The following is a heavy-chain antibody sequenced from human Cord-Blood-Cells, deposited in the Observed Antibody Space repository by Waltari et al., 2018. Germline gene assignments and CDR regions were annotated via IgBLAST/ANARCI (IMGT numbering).Heavy chain of an antibody. CDR3: AKLTGDWYFDL. D-gene: IGHD7-27*01. V-gene: IGHV3-23*01. CDR2: ISGSGGST. J-gene: IGHJ2*01. CDR1: GLPFSSYA. Sequence: EVQLLESGGGLVLPGGSLRLSCAASGLPFSSYAMSWVRQAPGKGLEWVSAISGSGGSTYYADSVKGRFTISRDNSKNTLYLQMNSLRAEDTAVYYCAKLTGDWYFDLWGRGTLVTVSS.